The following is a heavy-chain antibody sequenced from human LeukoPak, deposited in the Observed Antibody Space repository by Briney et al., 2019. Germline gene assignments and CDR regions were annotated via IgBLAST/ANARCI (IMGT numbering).Heavy chain of an antibody. D-gene: IGHD3-3*01. V-gene: IGHV3-21*06. CDR2: ISSSASTYN. CDR1: GFTFNTYN. CDR3: ARGTNWSPLDFDY. J-gene: IGHJ4*02. Sequence: GGSLRLSCVASGFTFNTYNMHWVRQAPGKGLEWVSTISSSASTYNYYADSVKGRFTISRDNAKNLLYLQMNSLRAEDTAVFYCARGTNWSPLDFDYWGQGILVTVSS.